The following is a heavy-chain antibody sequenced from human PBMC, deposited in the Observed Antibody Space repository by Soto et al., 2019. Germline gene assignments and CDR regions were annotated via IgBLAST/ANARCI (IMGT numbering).Heavy chain of an antibody. Sequence: PGGSLRLSCAASGFTFSTCAMNWVRQAPGKGLEWVSSISGGGGSKYYGDSVKGRFTISRDNSKNTLYLQMNSLRAEDTAVYYCAKDPLAVAGTFRGTFFDYWGQGTLVTVSS. J-gene: IGHJ4*02. CDR3: AKDPLAVAGTFRGTFFDY. V-gene: IGHV3-23*01. CDR2: ISGGGGSK. CDR1: GFTFSTCA. D-gene: IGHD6-19*01.